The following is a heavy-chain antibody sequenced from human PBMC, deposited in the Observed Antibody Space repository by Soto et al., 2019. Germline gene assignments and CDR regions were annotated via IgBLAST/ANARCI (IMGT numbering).Heavy chain of an antibody. CDR2: IFIGGTT. V-gene: IGHV3-66*01. CDR3: VRDDFGLGIDY. D-gene: IGHD1-26*01. J-gene: IGHJ4*02. Sequence: GGSLRLSCAASGFTVSTSQMTWVRQAPGKGLEWVSVIFIGGTTQYAESVKGRFTISRDKSENTVVLQMNSVRAEDTAVYYCVRDDFGLGIDYWGLGTLVTVSS. CDR1: GFTVSTSQ.